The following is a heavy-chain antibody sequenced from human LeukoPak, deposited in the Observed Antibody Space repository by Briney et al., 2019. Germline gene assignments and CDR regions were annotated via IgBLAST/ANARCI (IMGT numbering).Heavy chain of an antibody. CDR2: IYYSGST. CDR3: ARTMGEAPLLIFDC. J-gene: IGHJ4*02. CDR1: GGSISSSSYY. V-gene: IGHV4-39*01. D-gene: IGHD3-16*01. Sequence: SETLSLTCTVSGGSISSSSYYWGWSRQPPGKGLEWIGSIYYSGSTYYNPSLKSRVTISVDTSKNQFSLKLSSVTAADTAVYYCARTMGEAPLLIFDCWGQGTLATVSS.